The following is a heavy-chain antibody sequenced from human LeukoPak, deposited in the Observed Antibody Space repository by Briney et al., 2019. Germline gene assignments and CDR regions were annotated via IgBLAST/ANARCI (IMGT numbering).Heavy chain of an antibody. CDR3: ARGTTGY. CDR1: GFTFSSYW. Sequence: GGSLRLSCAASGFTFSSYWMSWVRQAPGKGLGWLANIKQDGSEKYYVDSVKGRFSISRDNAKHSLYLEMNSLRVEDTAVYYCARGTTGYWGQGTLVTVSS. CDR2: IKQDGSEK. V-gene: IGHV3-7*01. J-gene: IGHJ4*02. D-gene: IGHD1-1*01.